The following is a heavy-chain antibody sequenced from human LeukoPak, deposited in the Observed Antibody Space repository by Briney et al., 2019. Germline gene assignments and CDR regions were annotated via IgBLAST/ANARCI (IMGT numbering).Heavy chain of an antibody. CDR2: ISGSGGST. D-gene: IGHD3-10*01. CDR1: GFTFSTYA. Sequence: GGSLRLSCAASGFTFSTYAMTWVRQAPGKGLEWVSAISGSGGSTYYADSVKGRFTISRDNSKNTLYLHMNSLRAEDTAVYYCAKDDHYHGIEATEFFDYWGQGTLVTVSP. V-gene: IGHV3-23*01. CDR3: AKDDHYHGIEATEFFDY. J-gene: IGHJ4*02.